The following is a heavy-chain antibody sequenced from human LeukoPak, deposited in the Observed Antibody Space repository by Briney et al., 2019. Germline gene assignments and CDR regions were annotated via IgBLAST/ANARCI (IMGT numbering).Heavy chain of an antibody. V-gene: IGHV1-2*02. D-gene: IGHD3-9*01. J-gene: IGHJ4*02. Sequence: GASVKVSCKASGYTFTGYYMHWVRQAPGQGLEWMGWINPNSGGTNYAQKFQGRVTMTRDTSISTAYMELSRLRSGDTAVYYCARGGILTGYYLPDFDYWGQGTLVTVSS. CDR3: ARGGILTGYYLPDFDY. CDR1: GYTFTGYY. CDR2: INPNSGGT.